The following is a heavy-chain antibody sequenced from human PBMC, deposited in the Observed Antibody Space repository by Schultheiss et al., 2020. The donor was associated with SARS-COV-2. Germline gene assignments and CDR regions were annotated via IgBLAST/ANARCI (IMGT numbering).Heavy chain of an antibody. CDR1: GFTFSSYG. Sequence: GESLKISCAASGFTFSSYGMHWVRQAPGKGLEWVAVISYDGSNKYYADSVKGRFTISRDNSKNTLYLQMNSLRAEDTAVYYCARAGDSGSYRGEGYYYYYGMDVWGLGTTVTVSS. J-gene: IGHJ6*02. D-gene: IGHD1-26*01. CDR2: ISYDGSNK. CDR3: ARAGDSGSYRGEGYYYYYGMDV. V-gene: IGHV3-30*03.